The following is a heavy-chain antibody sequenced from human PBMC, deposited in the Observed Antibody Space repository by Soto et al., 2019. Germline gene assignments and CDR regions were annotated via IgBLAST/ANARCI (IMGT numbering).Heavy chain of an antibody. V-gene: IGHV4-39*01. CDR1: GGPISSSSYY. CDR3: ATSKMYDILTGPKGNWFDP. D-gene: IGHD3-9*01. Sequence: SETLSLTGTVSGGPISSSSYYWGGIRQPPGKGLEWIGSIYYSGSTYYNPSLTSRVTIPVDTSKNQFSLKLSSVTAADTAVYYCATSKMYDILTGPKGNWFDPWGQGTPVTVSS. CDR2: IYYSGST. J-gene: IGHJ5*02.